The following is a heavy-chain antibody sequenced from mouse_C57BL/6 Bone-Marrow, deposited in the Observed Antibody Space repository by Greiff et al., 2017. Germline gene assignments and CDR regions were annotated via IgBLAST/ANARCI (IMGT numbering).Heavy chain of an antibody. V-gene: IGHV1-52*01. CDR1: GYTFTSYW. CDR3: ARGGIITTVPLDFDV. Sequence: QVQLQQPGAELVRPGSSVKLSCKASGYTFTSYWMHWVKQRPIQGLEWIGNIDPSDSETHYNQKFKDKATLTVDKSSSTAYMQLSSLTSEDSAVYYCARGGIITTVPLDFDVWGTGTTVTVSS. CDR2: IDPSDSET. D-gene: IGHD1-1*01. J-gene: IGHJ1*03.